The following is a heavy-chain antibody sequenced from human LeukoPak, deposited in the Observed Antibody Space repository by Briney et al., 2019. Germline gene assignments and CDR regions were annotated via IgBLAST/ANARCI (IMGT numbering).Heavy chain of an antibody. J-gene: IGHJ4*02. CDR2: ISYDGSNK. CDR1: GFTFSSYA. Sequence: GRSLRLSCAASGFTFSSYAMHWVRHAPGKGLEWVAVISYDGSNKYYADSVKGRFTISRDNCKNTLYLQMNSLRAEDTAVYYCARDLTRYSGYFVHWGQGVLVTVSS. CDR3: ARDLTRYSGYFVH. V-gene: IGHV3-30-3*01. D-gene: IGHD5-12*01.